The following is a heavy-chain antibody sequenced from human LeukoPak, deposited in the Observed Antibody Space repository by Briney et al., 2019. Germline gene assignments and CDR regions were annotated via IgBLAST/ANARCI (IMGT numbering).Heavy chain of an antibody. CDR1: GYTFTGYY. V-gene: IGHV1-2*02. D-gene: IGHD2-2*01. CDR2: INPNSGGT. J-gene: IGHJ6*02. CDR3: ARYIVVVPAANSHGMDV. Sequence: GASVKVSCKASGYTFTGYYMHWVRQAPGQGLEWMGWINPNSGGTNYAQKFQGRVTMTTDTSTSTAYMELRSLRSDDTAVYYCARYIVVVPAANSHGMDVWGQGTTVTVSS.